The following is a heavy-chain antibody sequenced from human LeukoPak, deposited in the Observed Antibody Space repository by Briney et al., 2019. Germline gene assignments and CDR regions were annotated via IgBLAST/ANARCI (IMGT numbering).Heavy chain of an antibody. CDR3: ARGTIVVVPAASDAFDI. Sequence: SGTLSLTCAVSGGSISSSNWWSWVRQPPGKGLEWIGEIYHSGSTNYNPSLKSRVTISVDKSKNQFSLKLSSVTAADTAVYYCARGTIVVVPAASDAFDIWGQGTMVTVS. J-gene: IGHJ3*02. CDR2: IYHSGST. V-gene: IGHV4-4*02. D-gene: IGHD2-2*01. CDR1: GGSISSSNW.